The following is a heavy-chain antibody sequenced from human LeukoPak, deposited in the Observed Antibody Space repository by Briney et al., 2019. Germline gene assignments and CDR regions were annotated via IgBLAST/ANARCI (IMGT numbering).Heavy chain of an antibody. J-gene: IGHJ4*02. D-gene: IGHD3-22*01. CDR1: GFTFSSYS. Sequence: GGSLRLSCAASGFTFSSYSMNWLRQAPGKGLEWVSSISSSSSYIYYADSVKGRFTISRDNAKKSLYLQMNILRAEDTAVYYCAREGGYYDSSGYYWSLTENHNSYYFDYWGQGTLVTVSS. CDR3: AREGGYYDSSGYYWSLTENHNSYYFDY. V-gene: IGHV3-21*01. CDR2: ISSSSSYI.